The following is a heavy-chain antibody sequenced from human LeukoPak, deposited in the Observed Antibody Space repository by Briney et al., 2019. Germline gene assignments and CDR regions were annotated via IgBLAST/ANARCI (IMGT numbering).Heavy chain of an antibody. V-gene: IGHV4-4*07. CDR2: IYTSGST. Sequence: PSETLSLTCTVSGGSISSYYWSWIRQPAGKGLEWIWRIYTSGSTNYNPSLKSRVTMSVDTSKNQFSLKLSSVTAADTAVYYCATSPPVVPAAITAFDIWGQGTMVTVSS. CDR3: ATSPPVVPAAITAFDI. J-gene: IGHJ3*02. CDR1: GGSISSYY. D-gene: IGHD2-2*01.